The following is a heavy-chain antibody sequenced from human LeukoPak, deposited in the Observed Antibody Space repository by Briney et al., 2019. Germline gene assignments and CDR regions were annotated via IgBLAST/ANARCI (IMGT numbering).Heavy chain of an antibody. CDR3: ARAPSEIGGYYPEYFRH. J-gene: IGHJ1*01. CDR2: IKSDGST. D-gene: IGHD3-22*01. CDR1: GFTFSTYW. Sequence: PGGSLRLSCAASGFTFSTYWMHWVRQAPGKGLVWVSRIKSDGSTKYAASVKGRFTISRDNAKNTVSLQMNSLRPEDTGVYYCARAPSEIGGYYPEYFRHWGQGTLVTVSS. V-gene: IGHV3-74*01.